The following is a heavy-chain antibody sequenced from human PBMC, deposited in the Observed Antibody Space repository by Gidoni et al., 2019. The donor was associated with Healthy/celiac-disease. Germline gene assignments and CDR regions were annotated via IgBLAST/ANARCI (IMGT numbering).Heavy chain of an antibody. D-gene: IGHD3-10*01. CDR2: IYYSGST. Sequence: QVQLQESGPGLVNPSQTLSLTCTVSGGSISIGGYSWSWIRQHPGKGLEWIGSIYYSGSTYYNPSLKSRVTISVDTSKNQFSLKLSSVTAADTAVYYCARDHWFGDYYYGMDVWGQGTTVTVSS. J-gene: IGHJ6*02. CDR1: GGSISIGGYS. CDR3: ARDHWFGDYYYGMDV. V-gene: IGHV4-31*03.